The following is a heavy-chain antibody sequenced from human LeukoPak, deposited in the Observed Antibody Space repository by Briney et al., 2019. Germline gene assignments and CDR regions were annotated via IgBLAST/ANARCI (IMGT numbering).Heavy chain of an antibody. CDR3: ASSYYYDSSGYHY. CDR2: IGSSGSTV. CDR1: GFTFSAYE. Sequence: GGSLRLSCAASGFTFSAYEMNWVRQAPGKGLEWVSYIGSSGSTVYYADSVKGRFTISRDNAKNSLYLQMNSLRAEDTAVYYCASSYYYDSSGYHYWGQGTLVTVSS. V-gene: IGHV3-48*03. J-gene: IGHJ4*02. D-gene: IGHD3-22*01.